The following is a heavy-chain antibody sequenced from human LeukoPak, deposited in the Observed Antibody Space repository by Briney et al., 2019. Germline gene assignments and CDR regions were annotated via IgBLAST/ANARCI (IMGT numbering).Heavy chain of an antibody. CDR3: ARRYSYGSLRAFDI. Sequence: SGESLKISCKASGSSFTSYWIAWVRQMPGKGLEWMGIIYPGDSEIRYSPSFQGQVTISADKSISTAYLQWSSLKASDTAMYYCARRYSYGSLRAFDIWGQGTMVTVS. CDR2: IYPGDSEI. J-gene: IGHJ3*02. D-gene: IGHD5-18*01. V-gene: IGHV5-51*01. CDR1: GSSFTSYW.